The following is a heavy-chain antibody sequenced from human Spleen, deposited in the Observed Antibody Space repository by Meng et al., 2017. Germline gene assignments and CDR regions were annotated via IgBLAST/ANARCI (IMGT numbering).Heavy chain of an antibody. Sequence: SETLSLTCTVSGGSISNYYWTWIRQPPGKGLEWIGYIYLSGNTDYNPSLKSRGTMSVDTSKNQFSLKLRSVTAADTAVYYCAREQSYYDSSGYFVGWIDPWGQGTLVTVSS. V-gene: IGHV4-59*01. D-gene: IGHD3-22*01. CDR3: AREQSYYDSSGYFVGWIDP. CDR2: IYLSGNT. J-gene: IGHJ5*02. CDR1: GGSISNYY.